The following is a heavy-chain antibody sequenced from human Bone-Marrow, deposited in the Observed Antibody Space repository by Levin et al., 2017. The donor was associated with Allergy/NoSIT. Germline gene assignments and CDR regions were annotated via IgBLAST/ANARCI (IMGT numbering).Heavy chain of an antibody. D-gene: IGHD3-3*01. J-gene: IGHJ4*02. CDR2: ISGSAGET. V-gene: IGHV3-23*01. CDR3: AKDRVVPVGRFDF. Sequence: GESLKISCAASGFVFSTYAMSWVRQAPGKGLEWVAAISGSAGETFYRDSVKGRFTISRDNSKNTVSLQMNILRAEDTAVYSCAKDRVVPVGRFDFWGPGTQIGVSS. CDR1: GFVFSTYA.